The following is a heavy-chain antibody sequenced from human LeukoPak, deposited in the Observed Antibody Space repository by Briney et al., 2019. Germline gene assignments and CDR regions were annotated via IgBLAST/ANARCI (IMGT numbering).Heavy chain of an antibody. CDR3: ARVSPDYGGTYYFDY. V-gene: IGHV1-46*01. D-gene: IGHD4-23*01. Sequence: GASVKVSCKASGYTFTSYYMHWVRQALGQGLEWMGIINPSGGSTSYAQKFQGRVTMTRDTSTSTVYMELSSLRSEDTAVYYCARVSPDYGGTYYFDYWGQGSLVTVSS. J-gene: IGHJ4*02. CDR1: GYTFTSYY. CDR2: INPSGGST.